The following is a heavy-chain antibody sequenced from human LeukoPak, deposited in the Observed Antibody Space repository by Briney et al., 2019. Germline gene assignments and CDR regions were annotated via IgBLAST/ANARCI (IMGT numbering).Heavy chain of an antibody. D-gene: IGHD6-19*01. Sequence: GGSLRLSCAASGFTFSSYWMHWVRQAPGKGLVWVSRINSDGSSTSYADSVKGRFTISRDNAKNTLYLQMNSLRAEDTALYHCAKDIITSGLHAFDIWGQGTMVTVSS. CDR1: GFTFSSYW. CDR3: AKDIITSGLHAFDI. V-gene: IGHV3-74*01. CDR2: INSDGSST. J-gene: IGHJ3*02.